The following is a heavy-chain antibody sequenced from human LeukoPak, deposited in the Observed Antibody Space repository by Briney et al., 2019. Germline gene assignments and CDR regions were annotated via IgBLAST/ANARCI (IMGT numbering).Heavy chain of an antibody. D-gene: IGHD1-14*01. J-gene: IGHJ4*02. CDR1: GYRFTSYY. V-gene: IGHV1-46*01. CDR3: VRGNPLFDY. CDR2: INPSGGSP. Sequence: ASVQLSCKASGYRFTSYYMHWVRQAPGQGLEWMGIINPSGGSPTYAQKFQGRVTMTGDTSTSTVYMELSSLRSEDTAVYYCVRGNPLFDYWGQGTLVTVSS.